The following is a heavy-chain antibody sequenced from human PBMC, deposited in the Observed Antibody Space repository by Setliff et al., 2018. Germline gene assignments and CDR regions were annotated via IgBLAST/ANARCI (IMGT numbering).Heavy chain of an antibody. CDR1: GGTFSSYA. V-gene: IGHV3-23*01. D-gene: IGHD3-10*01. CDR3: AKNGFGVVALGVNNWFDP. J-gene: IGHJ5*02. CDR2: ISGSGGST. Sequence: GESLKVSCKASGGTFSSYAMSWVRQAPGKGLEWVSAISGSGGSTYYADSVKGRFTISRDNSKNTLYLQMNSLRAEDTAVYYCAKNGFGVVALGVNNWFDPWGQGTLVTVSS.